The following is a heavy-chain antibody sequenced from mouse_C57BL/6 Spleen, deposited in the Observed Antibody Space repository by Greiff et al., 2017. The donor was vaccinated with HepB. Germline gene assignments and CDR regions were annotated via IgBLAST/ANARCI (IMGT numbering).Heavy chain of an antibody. V-gene: IGHV1-81*01. D-gene: IGHD2-3*01. CDR2: IYPRSGNT. Sequence: VQGVESGAELARPGASVKLSCKASGYTFTSYGISWVKQRTGQGLEWIGEIYPRSGNTYYNEKFKGKATLTADKSSSTAYMELRSLTSEDSAVYFCAREGYDGDYWGQGTTLTVSS. CDR1: GYTFTSYG. J-gene: IGHJ2*01. CDR3: AREGYDGDY.